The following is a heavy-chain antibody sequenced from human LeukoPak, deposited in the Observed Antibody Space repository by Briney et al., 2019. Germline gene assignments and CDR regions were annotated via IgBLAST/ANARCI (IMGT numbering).Heavy chain of an antibody. Sequence: PSETLSLTCTVSGGSISSSSYYGGWIRQPPGKGLEWIGSIYYSGSTYYNPFLKSRVTISVDTSKNQFSLKLSSVTAADTAVYCCARGRGFIYYYYMDVWGKGTTVTVSS. CDR2: IYYSGST. CDR1: GGSISSSSYY. V-gene: IGHV4-39*07. CDR3: ARGRGFIYYYYMDV. D-gene: IGHD3-10*01. J-gene: IGHJ6*03.